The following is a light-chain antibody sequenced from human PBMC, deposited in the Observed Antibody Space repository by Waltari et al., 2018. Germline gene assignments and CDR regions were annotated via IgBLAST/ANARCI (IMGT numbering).Light chain of an antibody. CDR3: NSYAGSNNWV. Sequence: QPALPPPPPASGSPGHSVTISCTGPSRDVGVYQCVSRYQQHPGKAPKLMIYAVSKRPSGVPDRFSGSKSGNTASLTVSGLQAEDEADYYCNSYAGSNNWVFGGGTKLTVL. CDR2: AVS. V-gene: IGLV2-8*01. J-gene: IGLJ3*02. CDR1: SRDVGVYQC.